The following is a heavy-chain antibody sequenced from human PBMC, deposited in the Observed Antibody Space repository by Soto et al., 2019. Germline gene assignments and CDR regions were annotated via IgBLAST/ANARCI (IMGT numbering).Heavy chain of an antibody. CDR2: ISYDGSDK. V-gene: IGHV3-30*03. D-gene: IGHD6-13*01. CDR1: GFTFSSYG. Sequence: GGSLRLSCAASGFTFSSYGMHWVRQAPGKGLEWVALISYDGSDKYYADSVKGRFTISRDNSKNTLYLQMNSLRVEDTAAYYCGAGQYFSDYWGQGTLVTVSS. CDR3: GAGQYFSDY. J-gene: IGHJ4*02.